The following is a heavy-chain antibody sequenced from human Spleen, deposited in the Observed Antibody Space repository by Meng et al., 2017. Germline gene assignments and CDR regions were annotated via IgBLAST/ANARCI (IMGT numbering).Heavy chain of an antibody. Sequence: GGSLCPSCAVSGFTFSSYATSWVRQAPGKGLEWVSATSGSGGSTYYGDSVKGRFTISRDNSKNTPYLQMNSLRAGDTAVDYCAKDLLYYDSWGQGTLVTVSS. J-gene: IGHJ4*02. CDR2: TSGSGGST. CDR3: AKDLLYYDS. CDR1: GFTFSSYA. V-gene: IGHV3-23*01.